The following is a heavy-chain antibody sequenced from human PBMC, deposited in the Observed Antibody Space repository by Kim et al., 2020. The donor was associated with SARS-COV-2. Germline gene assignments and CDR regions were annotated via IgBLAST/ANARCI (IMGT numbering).Heavy chain of an antibody. CDR3: ARRYCSSTSCYEDWFDP. D-gene: IGHD2-2*01. Sequence: ASVKVSCKASGYTFTGYYMHWVRQAPGQGLEWMGWINPNSGGTNYAQKFQGRVTMTRDTSISTAYMELSRLRSDDTAVYYCARRYCSSTSCYEDWFDPWGQGTLVTVSS. CDR1: GYTFTGYY. J-gene: IGHJ5*02. CDR2: INPNSGGT. V-gene: IGHV1-2*02.